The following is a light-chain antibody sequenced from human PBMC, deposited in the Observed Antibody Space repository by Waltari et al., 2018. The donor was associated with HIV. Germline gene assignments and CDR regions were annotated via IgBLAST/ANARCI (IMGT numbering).Light chain of an antibody. CDR1: SSDVGDYDY. CDR2: GVN. V-gene: IGLV2-8*01. Sequence: QSALTQPPSASESLGQSVTISCTGTSSDVGDYDYVSWYQQHPGKAPKLLIFGVNKRPSGVPDRFSGSKSGTTASLTVSGLQAEDEADYYCSSYGDHNKYFCGTGTKVTVL. CDR3: SSYGDHNKYF. J-gene: IGLJ1*01.